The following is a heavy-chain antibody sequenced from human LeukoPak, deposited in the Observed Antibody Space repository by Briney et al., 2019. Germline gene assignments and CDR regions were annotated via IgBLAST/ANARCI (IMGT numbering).Heavy chain of an antibody. CDR3: ARLGYCSGGSCYSLDYYYYMDV. D-gene: IGHD2-15*01. CDR1: RYTFTDYY. Sequence: ASVEISCKASRYTFTDYYIHWVRQAPGQGLEWMGWINPDSGGTNYAQKFQGRVTVTRDTSISTAYMELSRLRSDDTAVYYCARLGYCSGGSCYSLDYYYYMDVWGKGTTVTVSS. V-gene: IGHV1-2*02. CDR2: INPDSGGT. J-gene: IGHJ6*03.